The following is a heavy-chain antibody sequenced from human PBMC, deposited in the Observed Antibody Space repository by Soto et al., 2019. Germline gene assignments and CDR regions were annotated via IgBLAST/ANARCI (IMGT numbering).Heavy chain of an antibody. CDR3: ARLGGYYQAFDQ. D-gene: IGHD3-22*01. Sequence: LSLTCTVSGGSISSYYGGWFRQPPGKGLEWIGYIYYSGSTTYHPSLKSRVTISVDTSKNQFSLNLTSVTAADTAVYYCARLGGYYQAFDQWGQGSLVTVSS. CDR2: IYYSGST. V-gene: IGHV4-59*08. CDR1: GGSISSYY. J-gene: IGHJ4*02.